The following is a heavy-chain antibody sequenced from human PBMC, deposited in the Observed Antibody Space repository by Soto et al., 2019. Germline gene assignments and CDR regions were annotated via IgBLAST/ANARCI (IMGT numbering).Heavy chain of an antibody. D-gene: IGHD3-22*01. CDR1: GGSISSSYW. J-gene: IGHJ3*02. V-gene: IGHV4-4*02. CDR2: IYHSGST. Sequence: QVQLQESGPGLVKPSGTLSLTCAVSGGSISSSYWWSWVRQPPGKGLEWIGEIYHSGSTNYNPSLKRRVTISVDKSKNQFSLKLSSVPAADTAVYYCARRRITMIVVVFDAFDIWGQGTMVTVSS. CDR3: ARRRITMIVVVFDAFDI.